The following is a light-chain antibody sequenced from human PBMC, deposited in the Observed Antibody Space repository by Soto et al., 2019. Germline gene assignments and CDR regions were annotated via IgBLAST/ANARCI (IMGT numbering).Light chain of an antibody. CDR3: SSYTTNTTPL. CDR2: EVS. Sequence: QSALTQPASVSGSPGQSITISCTGSSSDVGGYKYVSWYQHHPGKAPKLMIYEVSNRPSGVSNRFSGSKSGNTASLTISGLQAEDEADYYCSSYTTNTTPLFGGGNKLTVL. CDR1: SSDVGGYKY. J-gene: IGLJ2*01. V-gene: IGLV2-14*01.